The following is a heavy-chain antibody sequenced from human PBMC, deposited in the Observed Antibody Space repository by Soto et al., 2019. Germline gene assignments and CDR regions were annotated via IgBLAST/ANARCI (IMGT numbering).Heavy chain of an antibody. J-gene: IGHJ4*02. CDR3: ARVRYCTNGACYTRYFDY. CDR1: GYTFTSDG. Sequence: GGLVKVSCKASGYTFTSDGISWVRQAPGQGLEWMGWISPYNGNTNYAQKFQGRVTMTTDTSTSTAYMDLRSLSSDDTAVYYCARVRYCTNGACYTRYFDYWGQGTLVTVSS. D-gene: IGHD2-8*01. V-gene: IGHV1-18*04. CDR2: ISPYNGNT.